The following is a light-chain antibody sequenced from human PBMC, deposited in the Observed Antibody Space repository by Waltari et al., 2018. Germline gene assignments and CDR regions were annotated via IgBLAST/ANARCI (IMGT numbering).Light chain of an antibody. CDR1: SGHSRYP. V-gene: IGLV4-69*01. J-gene: IGLJ2*01. CDR2: LNSDGSH. CDR3: QTWGTGMV. Sequence: QLVLTPSPSASASLGASGNLTCTLSSGHSRYPHARHQQQPEKGPRYLMKLNSDGSHSKGDGIPDRFSGSSSGAERYLTISSLQSEDEADYYCQTWGTGMVFGGGTKLTVL.